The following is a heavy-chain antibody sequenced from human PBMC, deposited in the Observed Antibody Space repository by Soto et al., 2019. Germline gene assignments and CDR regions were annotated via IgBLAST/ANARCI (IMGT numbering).Heavy chain of an antibody. CDR1: GGSISSGGYY. D-gene: IGHD5-18*01. Sequence: QVQLQESGPGLVKPSQTLSLTCTVSGGSISSGGYYWSWIRQHPGKGLEWIGYIYYSGSTYYNPSLKGPVTMSVYTAKVQFSRKRSSLTASVTAVYYFAGYSYAESSDLPAGWFDRGGQGTLVCVSS. CDR3: AGYSYAESSDLPAGWFDR. V-gene: IGHV4-31*01. CDR2: IYYSGST. J-gene: IGHJ5*02.